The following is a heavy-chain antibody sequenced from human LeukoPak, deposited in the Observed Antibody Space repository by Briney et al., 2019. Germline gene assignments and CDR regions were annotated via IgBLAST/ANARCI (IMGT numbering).Heavy chain of an antibody. V-gene: IGHV4-59*08. CDR1: GASIDNYY. Sequence: SETLSLTCTVSGASIDNYYWSWIRQPPGRGLEWIAYIFSTGDTNYNPSLKSRVTISVDTSNNQCSLTLTSVTAADTAVYYCARGHYDFNTWGQGTLVTVPS. J-gene: IGHJ5*02. CDR3: ARGHYDFNT. D-gene: IGHD3-3*01. CDR2: IFSTGDT.